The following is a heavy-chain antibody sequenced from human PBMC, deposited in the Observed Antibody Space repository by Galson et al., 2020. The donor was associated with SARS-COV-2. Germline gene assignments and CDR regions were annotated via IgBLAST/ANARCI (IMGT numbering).Heavy chain of an antibody. CDR1: GFTFSSSA. Sequence: GESLKISCAASGFTFSSSAMHWVRQAPGEGLEWVALISFDGINKFYTDSVKGRFTISRDNSKNTLYLQMTSLRPEDTAVYYCARDSDRYFDYCGQGTLVTVSA. CDR2: ISFDGINK. J-gene: IGHJ4*02. D-gene: IGHD3-9*01. CDR3: ARDSDRYFDY. V-gene: IGHV3-30*04.